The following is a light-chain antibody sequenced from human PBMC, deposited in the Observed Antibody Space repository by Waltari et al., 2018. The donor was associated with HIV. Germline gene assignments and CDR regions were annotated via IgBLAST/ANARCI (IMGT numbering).Light chain of an antibody. J-gene: IGLJ2*01. V-gene: IGLV3-21*02. CDR1: NIGSKS. Sequence: SYVLTQPPSVSVAPGQTARITCGGNNIGSKSVHWYQQKPGQAPVLVVYDDSDRPSGIPGRFSGSNSGNRATLTISRVEAGDEADYYCQVWDSSSDHTRVFGGGTKLTVL. CDR3: QVWDSSSDHTRV. CDR2: DDS.